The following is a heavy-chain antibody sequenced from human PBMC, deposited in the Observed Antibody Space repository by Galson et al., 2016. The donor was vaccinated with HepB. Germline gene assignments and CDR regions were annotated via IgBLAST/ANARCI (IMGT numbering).Heavy chain of an antibody. J-gene: IGHJ6*02. CDR3: AKRAYYGSGRNGGGMDV. CDR2: IWYDGSNK. CDR1: LFTFSSYG. Sequence: SLRLSCAASLFTFSSYGVHWVRQAPGKGLEWVAMIWYDGSNKFYADSVKGRFTISRDNSNNRLYLQMNSLRAEDTAVYYCAKRAYYGSGRNGGGMDVWGQGTTVTVSS. D-gene: IGHD3-10*01. V-gene: IGHV3-33*06.